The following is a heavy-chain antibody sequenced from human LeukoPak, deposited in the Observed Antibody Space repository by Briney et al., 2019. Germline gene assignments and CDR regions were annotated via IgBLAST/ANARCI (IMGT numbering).Heavy chain of an antibody. D-gene: IGHD4-17*01. V-gene: IGHV3-23*01. J-gene: IGHJ3*02. CDR1: GFSFSAYA. CDR2: IRAIGGAYYA. CDR3: ARDPNGDYIGAFDM. Sequence: SGGSLRLSCTASGFSFSAYAMMWIRQAPGEGPEWVSAIRAIGGAYYADYAESVKGRFTISRDDSKSTLFLQMWSLRVVDTAVYYCARDPNGDYIGAFDMWGPGTKVTVSS.